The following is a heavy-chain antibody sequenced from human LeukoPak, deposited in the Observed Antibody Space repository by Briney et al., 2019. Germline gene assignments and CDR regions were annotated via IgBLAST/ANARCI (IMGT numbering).Heavy chain of an antibody. J-gene: IGHJ4*02. D-gene: IGHD5-24*01. CDR2: IKQDGSEK. CDR3: ARDRDPPHFDY. CDR1: GFTFSSYW. Sequence: PGGSLRLSCAASGFTFSSYWMSWVRQAPGKGLEWVANIKQDGSEKYYVDSVKGRFTISRDNAKNSLYLQMSSLRAEDTAVYYCARDRDPPHFDYWGQGTLVAVSS. V-gene: IGHV3-7*04.